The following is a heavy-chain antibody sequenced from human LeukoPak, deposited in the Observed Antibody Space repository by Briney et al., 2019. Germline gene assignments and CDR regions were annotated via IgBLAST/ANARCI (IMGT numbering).Heavy chain of an antibody. CDR1: GFTFSSYS. J-gene: IGHJ4*02. Sequence: QPGGSLRLSCAASGFTFSSYSMNWVRQAPGKGLEWVSYISSSSSTIYYADSVKGRFTISRDNAKNSLYLQMDSLRAEDTAVYYCARVLDNSSSRYQSLKYWGQGTLVTVSS. CDR3: ARVLDNSSSRYQSLKY. D-gene: IGHD2/OR15-2a*01. V-gene: IGHV3-48*04. CDR2: ISSSSSTI.